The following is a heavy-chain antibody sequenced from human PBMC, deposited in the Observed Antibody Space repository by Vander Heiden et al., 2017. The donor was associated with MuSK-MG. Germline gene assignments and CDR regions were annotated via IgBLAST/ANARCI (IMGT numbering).Heavy chain of an antibody. CDR2: IGTAGDT. V-gene: IGHV3-13*01. CDR1: GFTFSSYD. J-gene: IGHJ4*02. CDR3: ARGDGYNTFDY. Sequence: EVQLVESGGGLVQPGGSLRLSCAASGFTFSSYDMHWVRQATGKGLEWVSAIGTAGDTYDPGSVKGRFTISRENAKNSLYLQMSSMGAGDTAVYYCARGDGYNTFDYWGQGTLVTVSS. D-gene: IGHD5-12*01.